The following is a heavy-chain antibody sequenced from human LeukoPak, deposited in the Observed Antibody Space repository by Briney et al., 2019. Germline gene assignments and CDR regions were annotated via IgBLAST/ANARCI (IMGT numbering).Heavy chain of an antibody. CDR2: MNPNSGNT. D-gene: IGHD3-16*02. V-gene: IGHV1-8*02. CDR3: ARELIVGAFDI. CDR1: GYTFTSYG. J-gene: IGHJ3*02. Sequence: GASVKVSCKASGYTFTSYGINWVRQATGQGLEWMGWMNPNSGNTGYAQKFQGRVTMTRNTSISTAYMELSRLRSDDTAVYYCARELIVGAFDIWGQGTMVTVSS.